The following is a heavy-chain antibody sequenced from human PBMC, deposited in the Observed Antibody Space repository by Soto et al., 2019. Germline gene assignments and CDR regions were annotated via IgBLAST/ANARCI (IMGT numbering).Heavy chain of an antibody. CDR3: TTDLITMIVVVTPNAFDI. CDR2: IKSKTDGGTT. Sequence: GGSLRLSLEDSGFTFSKAWLSWVRQAPLNVQERVGLIKSKTDGGTTDYAAPVKGRFTISRDDSKNTLYLQMNSLKTEDTAVYYCTTDLITMIVVVTPNAFDIWGQGTMVTVSS. J-gene: IGHJ3*02. V-gene: IGHV3-15*01. CDR1: GFTFSKAW. D-gene: IGHD3-22*01.